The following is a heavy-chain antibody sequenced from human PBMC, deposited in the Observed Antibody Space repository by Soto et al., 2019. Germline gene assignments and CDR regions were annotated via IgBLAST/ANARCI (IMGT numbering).Heavy chain of an antibody. D-gene: IGHD3-16*01. CDR3: AFVRVVRLCYPSCPPCYGMDV. Sequence: EVQLLESGGGLVQPGGSLRLSCAASGFTFSSYAMSWVRQAPGKGLEWVSAISGSGGSTYYADSVKGRFTISRYNSKNPLYLQMNSLRAEDTAVYYCAFVRVVRLCYPSCPPCYGMDVWGQGTTVTVSS. V-gene: IGHV3-23*01. CDR2: ISGSGGST. CDR1: GFTFSSYA. J-gene: IGHJ6*02.